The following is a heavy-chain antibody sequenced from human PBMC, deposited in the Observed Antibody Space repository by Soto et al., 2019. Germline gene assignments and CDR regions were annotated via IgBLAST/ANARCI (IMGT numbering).Heavy chain of an antibody. CDR2: IYPGDSDT. D-gene: IGHD3-22*01. Sequence: HGESLKISCKGSGYSFTSYWIGWVRQMPGKGLEWMGIIYPGDSDTRYSPSFQGQVTISADKSISTAYLQWSSLKASDTAMYYCARPSRGSDDSSGYYRKWYYYYGMDVWGQGTTVTVSS. CDR3: ARPSRGSDDSSGYYRKWYYYYGMDV. CDR1: GYSFTSYW. J-gene: IGHJ6*02. V-gene: IGHV5-51*01.